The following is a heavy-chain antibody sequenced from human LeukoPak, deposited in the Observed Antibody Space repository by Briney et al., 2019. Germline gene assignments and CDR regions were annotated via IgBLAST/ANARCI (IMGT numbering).Heavy chain of an antibody. CDR1: GFTFSSYE. Sequence: PGGSLRLSCAASGFTFSSYEMNWVRQAPGKGLEWVSYISSSGGTIYYADSLKGRFTISRDNAKNSLFLRMSSLRVEDTAVYYCARPRTAWSSHWYFEVWGRGTLVTVSS. V-gene: IGHV3-48*03. CDR3: ARPRTAWSSHWYFEV. D-gene: IGHD1-1*01. J-gene: IGHJ2*01. CDR2: ISSSGGTI.